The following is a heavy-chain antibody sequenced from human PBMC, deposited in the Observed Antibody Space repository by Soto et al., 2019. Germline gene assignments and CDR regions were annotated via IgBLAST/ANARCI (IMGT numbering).Heavy chain of an antibody. Sequence: QEQLVESGGGVVQPWRSLRLSCVASGFIFSNYAMHWVRQAPGQGLEWVAVISYDGNNIYYADSVKGRFAISRDNSRNTLSLEMHSLTVDDTAVYYCARRTPGPWGQGTLVTVSS. CDR3: ARRTPGP. CDR1: GFIFSNYA. J-gene: IGHJ5*02. CDR2: ISYDGNNI. V-gene: IGHV3-30*09.